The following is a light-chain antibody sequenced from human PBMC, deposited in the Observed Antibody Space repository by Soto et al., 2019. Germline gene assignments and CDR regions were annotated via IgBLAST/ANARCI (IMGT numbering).Light chain of an antibody. CDR1: SSDIGAYNS. CDR2: QVS. J-gene: IGLJ1*01. Sequence: QSALTQPASVSGSPGQSITISCTGTSSDIGAYNSVSWYQQHPGKAPKLIVFQVSFRPSAVSDRFSGSKSDNTASLTISGLQTEDEADYYCSLYTTDSTYVFGPGTKVTVL. CDR3: SLYTTDSTYV. V-gene: IGLV2-14*01.